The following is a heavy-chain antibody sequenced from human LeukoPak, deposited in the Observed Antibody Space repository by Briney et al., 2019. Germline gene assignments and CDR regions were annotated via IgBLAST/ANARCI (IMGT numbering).Heavy chain of an antibody. CDR2: ILGSGGST. D-gene: IGHD3-9*01. CDR1: GFTFSNYA. V-gene: IGHV3-23*01. J-gene: IGHJ4*02. CDR3: AKWGDYDVLTGYYVPDY. Sequence: GASLRLSCAASGFTFSNYAMSWVRQAPGEGLEWVSAILGSGGSTYYADSVKGRFTVSRDNSKSTLYLQMNSLRAEDTALYYCAKWGDYDVLTGYYVPDYWGQGTLVTASS.